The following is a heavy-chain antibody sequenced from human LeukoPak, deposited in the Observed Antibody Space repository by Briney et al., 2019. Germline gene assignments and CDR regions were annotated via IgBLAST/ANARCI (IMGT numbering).Heavy chain of an antibody. CDR2: ISYDGSNK. D-gene: IGHD3-16*02. J-gene: IGHJ4*02. CDR3: AKSADYDYVWGSYRPPAGYFDY. Sequence: GGSLRLSCAASGFTFSSYAMHWVRQAPGKGLEWVAVISYDGSNKYYADSVKGRFTISRDNSKNTLYLQMNSLRAEDTAVYYCAKSADYDYVWGSYRPPAGYFDYWGQGTLVTVSS. CDR1: GFTFSSYA. V-gene: IGHV3-30*04.